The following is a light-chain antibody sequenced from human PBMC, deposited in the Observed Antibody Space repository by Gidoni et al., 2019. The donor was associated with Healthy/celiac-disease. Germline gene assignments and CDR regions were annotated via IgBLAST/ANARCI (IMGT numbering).Light chain of an antibody. CDR3: MQALQTPIT. V-gene: IGKV2-28*01. Sequence: DIVMTQSPLSLPVTPGEPASISCRSSQSLLHSNGYNYLDWYLQKPGQSPQLLIYLGSNRASGVPDMFSGSGSGTDFTLKSSRVEAEDVGVYYCMQALQTPITFGQGTRLEIK. J-gene: IGKJ5*01. CDR1: QSLLHSNGYNY. CDR2: LGS.